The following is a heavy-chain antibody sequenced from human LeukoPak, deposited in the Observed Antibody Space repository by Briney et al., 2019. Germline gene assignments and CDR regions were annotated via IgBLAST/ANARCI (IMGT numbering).Heavy chain of an antibody. V-gene: IGHV1-18*01. CDR1: GYTFTSYG. CDR3: ARGLVRGVTNPLGY. Sequence: ASVKVSCKASGYTFTSYGISWVRQAPGQGLEWMGWISAYNGNTNYAQKLQGRVTKTTDTSTSTAYMELRSLISDDTAVYYCARGLVRGVTNPLGYWGQGTLVTVSS. J-gene: IGHJ4*02. D-gene: IGHD3-10*01. CDR2: ISAYNGNT.